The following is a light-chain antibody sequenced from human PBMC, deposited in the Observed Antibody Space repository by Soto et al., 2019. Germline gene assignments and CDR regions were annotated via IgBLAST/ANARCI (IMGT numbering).Light chain of an antibody. CDR3: QQYNSYSRT. CDR2: KAS. Sequence: DIQVTQSPSTLSASLGDRVTITCRASQSISSWLAWYQQKPGKAPKLLIYKASSLESGVPSRFSGSGSGTEFTLTISSLQPDDFATYYCQQYNSYSRTFGQGTKV. J-gene: IGKJ1*01. CDR1: QSISSW. V-gene: IGKV1-5*03.